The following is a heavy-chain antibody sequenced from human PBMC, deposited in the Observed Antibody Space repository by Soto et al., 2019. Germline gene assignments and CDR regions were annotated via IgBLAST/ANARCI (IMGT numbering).Heavy chain of an antibody. CDR1: GYTFTSYD. V-gene: IGHV1-8*01. CDR3: ARARVRGVIIIPGAPRGYYFDY. J-gene: IGHJ4*02. CDR2: MNPNSGNT. Sequence: ASVKVSCKASGYTFTSYDINWVRQATGQGLEWMGWMNPNSGNTGYAQKFQGRVTMTRNTSISTAYMELSSLRSEDTAVYYCARARVRGVIIIPGAPRGYYFDYWGQGTLVTVSS. D-gene: IGHD3-10*01.